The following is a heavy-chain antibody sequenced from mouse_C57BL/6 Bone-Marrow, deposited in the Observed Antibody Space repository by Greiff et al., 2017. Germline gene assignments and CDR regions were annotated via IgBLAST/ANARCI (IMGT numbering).Heavy chain of an antibody. CDR3: ARWGPWYFDV. V-gene: IGHV1-26*01. CDR1: GYTFTDYY. CDR2: INPNNGGT. J-gene: IGHJ1*01. Sequence: EVQLQQPGPELVKPGASVKISCKASGYTFTDYYMNWVKQRPGKGLEWIGDINPNNGGTSYKQKFKGKAPLTVDKSSSTAYMELRSLTSEDSAVYYCARWGPWYFDVWGPGTTVTVSS.